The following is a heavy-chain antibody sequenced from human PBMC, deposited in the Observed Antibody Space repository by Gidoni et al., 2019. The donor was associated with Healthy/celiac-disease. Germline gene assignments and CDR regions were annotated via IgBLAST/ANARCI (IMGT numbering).Heavy chain of an antibody. Sequence: EVQLVESGGGLVQPGGSLRLLCAASGFPFGCHSMDWVRQAPGKGLEWVSYISSSSSTIYYADSVKGRFTISRDNAKNSLYLQMNSLRAEDTAVYYCARDRSHYCGGDCPSDYWGQGTLVTVSS. CDR3: ARDRSHYCGGDCPSDY. J-gene: IGHJ4*02. CDR1: GFPFGCHS. CDR2: ISSSSSTI. V-gene: IGHV3-48*01. D-gene: IGHD2-21*02.